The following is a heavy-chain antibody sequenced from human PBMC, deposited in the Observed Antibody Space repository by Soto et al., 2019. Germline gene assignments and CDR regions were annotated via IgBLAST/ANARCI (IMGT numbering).Heavy chain of an antibody. J-gene: IGHJ5*02. CDR3: ARSPSATGTTWFDP. D-gene: IGHD6-13*01. Sequence: QVQLVQSGAEVKKAGASVKVSCKASGYTFTSYGITWVRQAPGQGLEWMGWISAYNGHTNYAQKFQGRVTMTTDTSTSTAYMELRSLRSDDTAVYYCARSPSATGTTWFDPWGQGTLGTVSS. CDR1: GYTFTSYG. CDR2: ISAYNGHT. V-gene: IGHV1-18*04.